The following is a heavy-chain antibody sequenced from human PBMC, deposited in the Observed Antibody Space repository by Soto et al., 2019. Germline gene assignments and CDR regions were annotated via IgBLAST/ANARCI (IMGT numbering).Heavy chain of an antibody. V-gene: IGHV3-11*05. CDR1: GFTFSDYY. Sequence: QVQLVESGGGLVRPGGSLRLSCAASGFTFSDYYMTWIRQAPGKGLEWVSYITHTSVNTNYADSVRGRFTISRDNAKNSLYLQMNSLRADDTAVYYCARENYYAMDVWGQGTTVTVSS. J-gene: IGHJ6*02. CDR3: ARENYYAMDV. CDR2: ITHTSVNT.